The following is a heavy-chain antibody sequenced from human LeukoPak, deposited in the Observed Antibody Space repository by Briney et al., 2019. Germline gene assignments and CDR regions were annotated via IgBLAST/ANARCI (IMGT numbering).Heavy chain of an antibody. CDR1: GYTLTELS. J-gene: IGHJ6*02. CDR2: FDPEDGET. V-gene: IGHV1-24*01. CDR3: ATDSTVPSIAAAGTYYYGMDV. Sequence: ASVKVSCKVSGYTLTELSMHWVRRAPGKGLEWMGGFDPEDGETIYAQKFQGRVTMTEDTSTDTAYMELSSLRSEDTAVYYCATDSTVPSIAAAGTYYYGMDVWGQGTTVTVSS. D-gene: IGHD6-13*01.